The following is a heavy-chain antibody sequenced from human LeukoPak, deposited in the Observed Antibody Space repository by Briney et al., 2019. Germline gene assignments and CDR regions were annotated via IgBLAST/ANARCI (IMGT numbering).Heavy chain of an antibody. D-gene: IGHD3-3*01. Sequence: GGSLRLSCAASGFTFSSYAMHWVRQAPGKGLEWVAVISYDGSNKYYADSVKGRFTISRDNSKNTLYLQMNSLRAEDTAVHYCARDRRIFGVVITYYFDYWGQGTLVTVSS. V-gene: IGHV3-30*04. CDR3: ARDRRIFGVVITYYFDY. CDR2: ISYDGSNK. CDR1: GFTFSSYA. J-gene: IGHJ4*02.